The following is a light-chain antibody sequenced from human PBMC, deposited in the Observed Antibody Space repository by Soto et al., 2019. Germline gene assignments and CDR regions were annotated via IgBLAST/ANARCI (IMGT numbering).Light chain of an antibody. Sequence: QSALTQPASVSGSPGQSITISCTGTSSDVGSYNLVSWYQQHPDKAPKLRISEGSKRPSGVSNRFSGSKSGNTASLTISGLQAEDEADYYCCSYAGSNTYVFGPGTQVTVL. V-gene: IGLV2-23*01. CDR2: EGS. CDR3: CSYAGSNTYV. J-gene: IGLJ1*01. CDR1: SSDVGSYNL.